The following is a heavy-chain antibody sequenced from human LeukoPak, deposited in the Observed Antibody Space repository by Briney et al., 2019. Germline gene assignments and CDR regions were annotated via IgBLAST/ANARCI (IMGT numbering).Heavy chain of an antibody. CDR2: ISGRGDAS. J-gene: IGHJ6*04. V-gene: IGHV3-23*01. D-gene: IGHD1-26*01. CDR1: GFTFSGYA. Sequence: GGSLRLSCAASGFTFSGYAMTWVRQAPGKGLEWVSAISGRGDASYYAESVKGRFTISRDNSKSTLYLQMNSLRAEDTAVYYCAKAPPDKWGYYYGMDVWGKGTTVTVSS. CDR3: AKAPPDKWGYYYGMDV.